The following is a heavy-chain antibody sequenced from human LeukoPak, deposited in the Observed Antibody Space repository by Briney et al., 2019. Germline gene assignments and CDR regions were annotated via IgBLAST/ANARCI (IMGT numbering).Heavy chain of an antibody. CDR2: ISRSGGSI. CDR1: EFTFSSHS. V-gene: IGHV3-21*01. CDR3: ARDPDTAMALYYFDY. J-gene: IGHJ4*02. Sequence: PGGSLRLSCAASEFTFSSHSMNWVRQAPGKGLEWVSSISRSGGSIYYADSVKGRFTISRDNSKNTLYLQMNSLRAEDTAVYYCARDPDTAMALYYFDYWGQGTLVTVSS. D-gene: IGHD5-18*01.